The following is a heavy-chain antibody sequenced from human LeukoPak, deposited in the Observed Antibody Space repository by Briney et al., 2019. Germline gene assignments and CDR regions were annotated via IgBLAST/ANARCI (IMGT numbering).Heavy chain of an antibody. CDR2: ISGSGGST. D-gene: IGHD2-15*01. J-gene: IGHJ4*02. V-gene: IGHV3-23*01. CDR1: GFTFSSYA. Sequence: PGGSLRLSCAASGFTFSSYAMSCVSQAPGKGLEWVSAISGSGGSTYYADSVKGRFTISRDNSKNTLYLQMNSLRAEDTAVYYCAKGSGVVVVAAITFDYWGQGTLVTVSS. CDR3: AKGSGVVVVAAITFDY.